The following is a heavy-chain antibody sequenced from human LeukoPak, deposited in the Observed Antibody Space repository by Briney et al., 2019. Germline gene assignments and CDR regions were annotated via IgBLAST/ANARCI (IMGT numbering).Heavy chain of an antibody. J-gene: IGHJ5*02. Sequence: SETLSLTCTVSGGSINSGDYYWSWIRQPPGKGLEWIGYIYYSGSTYYNPSLKSRVTISVDTSKNQFSLKLSSVTAADTAIYYCARSNDYGDRNWFDPWGQGTLVSVSS. V-gene: IGHV4-30-4*01. CDR1: GGSINSGDYY. CDR3: ARSNDYGDRNWFDP. D-gene: IGHD4-17*01. CDR2: IYYSGST.